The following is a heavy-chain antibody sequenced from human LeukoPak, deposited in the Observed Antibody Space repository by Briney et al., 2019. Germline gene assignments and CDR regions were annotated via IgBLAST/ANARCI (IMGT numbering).Heavy chain of an antibody. CDR2: LYHSGST. CDR3: ARHAESGYDRFDY. D-gene: IGHD5-12*01. J-gene: IGHJ4*02. Sequence: SETLSLTCTVSGGSISSGSYYWSWIRQPPGKGLEWIGYLYHSGSTNYKSPLKSRVTISGDTSKNQFSLKLSSVTAADTAVYYCARHAESGYDRFDYWGQGTLVTVSS. CDR1: GGSISSGSYY. V-gene: IGHV4-61*01.